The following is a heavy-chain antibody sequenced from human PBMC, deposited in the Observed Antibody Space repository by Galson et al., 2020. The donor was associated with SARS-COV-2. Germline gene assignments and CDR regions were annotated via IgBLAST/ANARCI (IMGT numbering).Heavy chain of an antibody. D-gene: IGHD2-2*01. V-gene: IGHV3-53*01. CDR2: IYSGGST. J-gene: IGHJ4*02. Sequence: GESLKISCAASGFTVSSNYMSWVRQAPGKGLEWVSVIYSGGSTYYADSVKGRFTISRDNSKNTLYLQMNSLRAEDTAVYYCARGIIGYCSSTSCYGGDYFDYWGQGTLVTVSS. CDR3: ARGIIGYCSSTSCYGGDYFDY. CDR1: GFTVSSNY.